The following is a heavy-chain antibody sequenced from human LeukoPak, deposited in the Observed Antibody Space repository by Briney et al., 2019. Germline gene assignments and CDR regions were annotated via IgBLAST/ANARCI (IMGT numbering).Heavy chain of an antibody. Sequence: ASVKLSCEASGHTFTGYDMHWVRQAPGQGLEWVGGITPNSGATNYADKLKGRVTITTDNSITTPYMHLNSLRSEDTAVYYCASSSSAVAGTLDYWGQGTLVTVSS. CDR2: ITPNSGAT. V-gene: IGHV1-2*02. J-gene: IGHJ4*02. D-gene: IGHD6-19*01. CDR1: GHTFTGYD. CDR3: ASSSSAVAGTLDY.